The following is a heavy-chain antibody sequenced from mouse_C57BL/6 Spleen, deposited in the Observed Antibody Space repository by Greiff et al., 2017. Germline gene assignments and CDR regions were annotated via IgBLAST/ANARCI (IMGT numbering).Heavy chain of an antibody. V-gene: IGHV1-80*01. CDR3: ARSYSNYERFAY. CDR2: IYPGDGDT. CDR1: GYAFSSYW. D-gene: IGHD2-5*01. Sequence: QVQLQQSGAVLVKPGASVKISCKASGYAFSSYWMNWVKQRPGQGLEWIGQIYPGDGDTNYNGKFKGKATLTADKSSSTAYMQLSSLTSEDSAVYFCARSYSNYERFAYWGQGTLVTVSA. J-gene: IGHJ3*01.